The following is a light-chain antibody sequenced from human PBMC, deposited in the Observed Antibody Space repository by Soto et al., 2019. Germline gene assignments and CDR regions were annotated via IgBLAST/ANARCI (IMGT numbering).Light chain of an antibody. CDR3: QQYGTSSYT. Sequence: EVVLTQSPGTLSLSPGERATLSCRASQTVTSAYLAWNQQKPGQAPRLLIYGASSRATGIPDRFSGRRSETDFTFTISRLEPEDFAVYYCQQYGTSSYTFGQGTKVDIK. J-gene: IGKJ2*01. V-gene: IGKV3-20*01. CDR2: GAS. CDR1: QTVTSAY.